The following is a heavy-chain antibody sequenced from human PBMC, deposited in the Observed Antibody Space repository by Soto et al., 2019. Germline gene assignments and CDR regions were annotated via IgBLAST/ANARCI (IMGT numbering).Heavy chain of an antibody. J-gene: IGHJ4*02. D-gene: IGHD1-26*01. CDR2: TSSGSDYI. Sequence: GGSLRLSCAASGFTFSIYSMKWVRQAPGKGLEWVSSTSSGSDYIFYADSVKGRFTISKDNTKNSVYLQMNSLRVEDTGVYYCGRVAVGNTYLFDYWGQGTLVTVSS. CDR3: GRVAVGNTYLFDY. CDR1: GFTFSIYS. V-gene: IGHV3-21*06.